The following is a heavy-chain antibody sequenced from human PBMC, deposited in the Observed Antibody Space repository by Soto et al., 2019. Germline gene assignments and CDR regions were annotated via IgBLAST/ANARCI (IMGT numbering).Heavy chain of an antibody. CDR1: GGSIRSTRYY. Sequence: QLQLQESGPGLVKPSETLSLTCPVFGGSIRSTRYYWGWVRQPPGKGLEWLGSIYYTGATQYNPSLEGRVTLTVDTSMNQFSLKLRFVTAADSAIYYCAREDRDDNRGPGNWGQGTLVTVSS. CDR2: IYYTGAT. D-gene: IGHD1-1*01. J-gene: IGHJ1*01. V-gene: IGHV4-39*02. CDR3: AREDRDDNRGPGN.